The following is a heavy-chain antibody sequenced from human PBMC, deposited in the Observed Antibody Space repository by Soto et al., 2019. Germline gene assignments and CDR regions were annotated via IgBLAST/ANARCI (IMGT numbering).Heavy chain of an antibody. CDR2: IYYTGST. J-gene: IGHJ4*02. CDR1: GASLIGVSYY. CDR3: AGGGTGEPANY. D-gene: IGHD2-2*01. Sequence: QVRLQESGPGLVRPSETLSLTCSVSGASLIGVSYYWSWFRQPPGKELEWIGYIYYTGSTNYNTSLKSRVTILLDTSNNQFSLRRASMTPADTAVYYCAGGGTGEPANYWGQGTLVAVSS. V-gene: IGHV4-61*01.